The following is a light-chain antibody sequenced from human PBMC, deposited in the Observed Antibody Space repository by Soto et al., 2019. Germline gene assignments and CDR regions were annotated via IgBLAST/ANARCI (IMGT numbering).Light chain of an antibody. CDR3: KQYRST. Sequence: DIQMTQSPSSLSASVGDRVTITCRASQGISNYLALYQQKPAKVPKLLIYAASTLQSGVPSRFSGIGSGTDFTLTIISLQPEDVATYYCKQYRSTFVGGTKVEIK. CDR1: QGISNY. J-gene: IGKJ4*01. CDR2: AAS. V-gene: IGKV1-27*01.